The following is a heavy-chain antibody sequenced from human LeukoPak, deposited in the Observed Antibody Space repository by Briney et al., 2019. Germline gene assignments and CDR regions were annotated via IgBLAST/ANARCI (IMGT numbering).Heavy chain of an antibody. J-gene: IGHJ5*02. D-gene: IGHD3-10*01. CDR2: IIPIFGTA. CDR1: GGTFSSYA. Sequence: SVKVSCKASGGTFSSYAISWVRQAPGQGLGWMGRIIPIFGTANYAQKFQGRVTITTDESTSTAYMELSSLRSEDTAVYYCARDGMVRGVILPLGFDPWGQGTLVTVSS. V-gene: IGHV1-69*05. CDR3: ARDGMVRGVILPLGFDP.